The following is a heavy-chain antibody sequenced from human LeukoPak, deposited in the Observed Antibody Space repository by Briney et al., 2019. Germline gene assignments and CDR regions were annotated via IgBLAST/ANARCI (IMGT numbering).Heavy chain of an antibody. Sequence: GGSLRLSCTASGFTFGDYLMSWFRQAPGKGLEWIGFISGGTTEYAASVKGRFTISRDDSTSIAYLQMNNPTTEDTAVYYCSRGSGWLSVYWGQGTLVTVSS. J-gene: IGHJ4*02. D-gene: IGHD6-19*01. CDR2: ISGGTT. CDR3: SRGSGWLSVY. V-gene: IGHV3-49*03. CDR1: GFTFGDYL.